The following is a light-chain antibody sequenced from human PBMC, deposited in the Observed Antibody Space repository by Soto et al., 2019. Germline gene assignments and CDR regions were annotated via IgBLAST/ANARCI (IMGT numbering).Light chain of an antibody. J-gene: IGLJ2*01. V-gene: IGLV3-9*01. Sequence: SSELTQPLSVSVALGQTARITCGGNNIGNKNVHWYQQRPGQAPVLVIYRDFNRPSGIPERFSGSNSVNTATLTISRAQAGDEADYYCQVWDSGTVVFGGGTKLTVL. CDR1: NIGNKN. CDR3: QVWDSGTVV. CDR2: RDF.